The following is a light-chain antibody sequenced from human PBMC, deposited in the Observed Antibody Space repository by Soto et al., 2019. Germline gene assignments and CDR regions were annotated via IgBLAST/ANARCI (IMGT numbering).Light chain of an antibody. CDR2: EVN. V-gene: IGLV2-8*01. J-gene: IGLJ2*01. CDR1: SSDVGNYAF. CDR3: TSYAGSNKLV. Sequence: QSALTQPPSASGSSGQSVTISCTGTSSDVGNYAFVSWYQQYPGKAPKLMIYEVNKRPSGVPDRFSGSKSGNTASLTVSGLQAEDEADYYCTSYAGSNKLVFGGGTKVTVL.